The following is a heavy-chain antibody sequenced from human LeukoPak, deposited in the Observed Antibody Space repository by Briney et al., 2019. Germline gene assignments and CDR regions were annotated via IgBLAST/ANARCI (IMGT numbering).Heavy chain of an antibody. J-gene: IGHJ4*02. Sequence: GGSLRLSCSSSGFTFGDFGMSRFRQAPGKGPEWVGFIRSKVYGGATEYAASVKGRFIISRDDSKSIAYLQMNSLETEDIAVYYCSRSRRVLCTGACYSFDYWGQGTLVTVSS. D-gene: IGHD2-8*02. CDR2: IRSKVYGGAT. CDR1: GFTFGDFG. V-gene: IGHV3-49*03. CDR3: SRSRRVLCTGACYSFDY.